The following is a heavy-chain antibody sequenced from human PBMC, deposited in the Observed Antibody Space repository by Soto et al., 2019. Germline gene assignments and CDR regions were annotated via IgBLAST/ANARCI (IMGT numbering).Heavy chain of an antibody. CDR3: TRDQYFDSSAYLKHFFDY. J-gene: IGHJ4*02. Sequence: HPGGSLRLSCTASGFTFGDYAMSWVRQAPGKGMEWVGCIRVKAYGVTTEYAASVKGRFTISRDDSKDIAYPQMNSLNTEDTGVYYCTRDQYFDSSAYLKHFFDYWGQGMLVTVSS. D-gene: IGHD3-22*01. V-gene: IGHV3-49*04. CDR2: IRVKAYGVTT. CDR1: GFTFGDYA.